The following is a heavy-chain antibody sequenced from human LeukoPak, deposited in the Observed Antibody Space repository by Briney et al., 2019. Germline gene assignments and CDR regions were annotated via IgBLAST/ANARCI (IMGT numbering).Heavy chain of an antibody. D-gene: IGHD2-8*02. CDR3: ARGSLVGGDYGDY. Sequence: GASVKVSCKASGYTFTGYYMHWVRQAPGQGLERMGWINPNSGGTNYAQKFQGRVTMTRDTSISTAYMELSRLRSDDTAVYYCARGSLVGGDYGDYWGQGTLVTVSS. CDR1: GYTFTGYY. J-gene: IGHJ4*02. V-gene: IGHV1-2*02. CDR2: INPNSGGT.